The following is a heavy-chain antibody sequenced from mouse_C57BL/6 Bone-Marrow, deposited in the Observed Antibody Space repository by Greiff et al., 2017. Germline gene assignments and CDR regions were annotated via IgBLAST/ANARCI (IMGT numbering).Heavy chain of an antibody. D-gene: IGHD2-3*01. J-gene: IGHJ2*01. Sequence: VQLQQSGAALVRPGASVKLSCTASGFNIKDDYIHWVKQRPEQGLEWIGWIDPELGDTEYASKFQGKATITSDTSSNTAYLQLSSLTSEDTAVYYCSSFDGNYFDFWGQGTPLTVAS. CDR2: IDPELGDT. CDR1: GFNIKDDY. V-gene: IGHV14-4*01. CDR3: SSFDGNYFDF.